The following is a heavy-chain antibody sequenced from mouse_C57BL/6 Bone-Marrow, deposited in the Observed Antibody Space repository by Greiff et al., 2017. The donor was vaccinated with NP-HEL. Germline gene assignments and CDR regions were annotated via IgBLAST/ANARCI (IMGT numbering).Heavy chain of an antibody. V-gene: IGHV1-5*01. CDR3: TQVGYGSRGGYFDV. Sequence: VQLQQSGTVLARPGASVKMSCKTSGYTFTSYWMHWVKQRPGQGLEWIGAIYPGNSDTSYNQKFKGKAKLTAATSASTAYMELSSLTNEDSAVYYCTQVGYGSRGGYFDVWGTGTTVTVSS. CDR1: GYTFTSYW. CDR2: IYPGNSDT. D-gene: IGHD1-1*01. J-gene: IGHJ1*03.